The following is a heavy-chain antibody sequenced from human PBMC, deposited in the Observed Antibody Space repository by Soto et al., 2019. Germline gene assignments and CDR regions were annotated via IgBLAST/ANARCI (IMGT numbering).Heavy chain of an antibody. J-gene: IGHJ5*02. D-gene: IGHD6-13*01. CDR2: ISSSSSTI. V-gene: IGHV3-48*02. CDR3: ARDKGGDSSSWYNWFDP. Sequence: PGGSLRLSCAASGFTFSSYSMNWVRQAPGKGLEWVSYISSSSSTIYYADSVKGRFTISRDNAKNSLYLQMNSLRDEDTAVYYCARDKGGDSSSWYNWFDPSGQGTMVTVYS. CDR1: GFTFSSYS.